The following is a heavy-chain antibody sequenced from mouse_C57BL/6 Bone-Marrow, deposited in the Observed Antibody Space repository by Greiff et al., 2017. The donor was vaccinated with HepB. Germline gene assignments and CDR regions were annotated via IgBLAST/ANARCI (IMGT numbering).Heavy chain of an antibody. J-gene: IGHJ3*01. CDR3: ARGGLWLRRGAWFAD. CDR2: IHPNSGST. V-gene: IGHV1-64*01. D-gene: IGHD2-2*01. Sequence: QVQLQQPGAELVKPGASVKLSCKASGYTFTSYWMHWVKQRPGQGLEWIGMIHPNSGSTNYNEKFKSKATLTVDKSSSTAYMQLSSLTSEDSAVYYCARGGLWLRRGAWFADWGQGTLVTVSA. CDR1: GYTFTSYW.